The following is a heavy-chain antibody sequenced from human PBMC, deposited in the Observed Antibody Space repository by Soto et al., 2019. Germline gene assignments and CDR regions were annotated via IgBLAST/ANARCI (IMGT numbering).Heavy chain of an antibody. V-gene: IGHV5-51*01. J-gene: IGHJ6*02. Sequence: GESLKISCKGSGYTFTNYWIGWVRQMPGKGLEWMGIIYPGDSDTKYNPSFQGQVTISADKSITTTYLQWSSLKASDTAIYYCAASIFYYGMDVCGQGNTVTVSS. CDR3: AASIFYYGMDV. CDR2: IYPGDSDT. CDR1: GYTFTNYW.